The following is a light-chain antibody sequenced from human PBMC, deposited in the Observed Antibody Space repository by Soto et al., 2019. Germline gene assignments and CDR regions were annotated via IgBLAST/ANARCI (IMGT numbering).Light chain of an antibody. CDR2: KAS. J-gene: IGKJ1*01. Sequence: DIQMTQSPSTLSASVGDRVTITCRASQSISSWLAWYQQKPGKAPKLLIYKASSLESGVASRFSGRGSGTEFTLTISSLQPYDFTPDYCQQYNSYPWTFGQGPKVEIK. V-gene: IGKV1-5*03. CDR3: QQYNSYPWT. CDR1: QSISSW.